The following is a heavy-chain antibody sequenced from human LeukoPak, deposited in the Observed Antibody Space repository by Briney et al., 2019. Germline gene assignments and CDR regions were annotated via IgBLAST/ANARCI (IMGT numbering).Heavy chain of an antibody. D-gene: IGHD2-2*01. CDR2: IYPGDSDT. Sequence: PGGSLKISCKGSGYSFTSYWIGWVRQMPGKGLEWMGIIYPGDSDTRYSPSFQGQVTISADKSISTAYLQWSSLKASDTAMYYCARQWGDCSSTSCYSAHWGQGTLVTVSS. V-gene: IGHV5-51*01. CDR1: GYSFTSYW. J-gene: IGHJ4*02. CDR3: ARQWGDCSSTSCYSAH.